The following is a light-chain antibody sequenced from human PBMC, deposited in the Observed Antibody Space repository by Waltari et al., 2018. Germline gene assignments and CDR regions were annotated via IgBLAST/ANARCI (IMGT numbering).Light chain of an antibody. V-gene: IGKV3-20*01. CDR2: EAT. Sequence: EIRLTQSPGALSLSPGERATLSCTSSQSISKYLAWYQQKPGQAPRLLIYEATIRATSIPDRFSGSGCGTDFSLTISSLEPEDFAVYYCQKYGTLPATFGQGTKVEIK. CDR1: QSISKY. CDR3: QKYGTLPAT. J-gene: IGKJ1*01.